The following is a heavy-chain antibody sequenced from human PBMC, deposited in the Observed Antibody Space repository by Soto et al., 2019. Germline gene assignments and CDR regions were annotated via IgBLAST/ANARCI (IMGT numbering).Heavy chain of an antibody. J-gene: IGHJ6*02. Sequence: PGGSLRLSCAASGFTFSSYAMSWVRQAPGKGLVWVSRINSDGSYRTHADSVKGRLAISRDNAENTLYLQMSSLTADDTAVYYCVKDRSDSSYGMDVWGPGTTVTVYS. CDR2: INSDGSYR. CDR3: VKDRSDSSYGMDV. CDR1: GFTFSSYA. V-gene: IGHV3-74*01. D-gene: IGHD4-4*01.